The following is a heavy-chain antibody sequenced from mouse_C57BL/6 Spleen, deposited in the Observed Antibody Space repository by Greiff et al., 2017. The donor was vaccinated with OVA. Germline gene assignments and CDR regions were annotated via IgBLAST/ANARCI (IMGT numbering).Heavy chain of an antibody. CDR1: GFTFSDYG. Sequence: EVKLVESGGGLVQPGGSLKLSCAASGFTFSDYGMAWVRQAPGKGPEWVAFISNLAYSIYYADTVTGRFTISRENAKNTLYLEMSSLRSEDTAMYYCARHGDYGSSSAMDYWGQGTSVTVSS. D-gene: IGHD1-1*01. V-gene: IGHV5-15*01. CDR2: ISNLAYSI. J-gene: IGHJ4*01. CDR3: ARHGDYGSSSAMDY.